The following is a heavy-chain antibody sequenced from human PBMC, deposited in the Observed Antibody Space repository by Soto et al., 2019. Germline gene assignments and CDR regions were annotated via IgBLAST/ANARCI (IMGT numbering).Heavy chain of an antibody. CDR2: ITSNSGSI. CDR3: AKDLGDSYNTGLDC. Sequence: EVQLVESGGGLVQPGRSLRLSCAASGFTFDNYAMHWLRQAPGKGLEWVSTITSNSGSIGYADSVKGRFTISRDNAKNSLYLQMNSLRAEDTALYYCAKDLGDSYNTGLDCWGQGSLVTVSS. CDR1: GFTFDNYA. J-gene: IGHJ4*02. D-gene: IGHD1-26*01. V-gene: IGHV3-9*01.